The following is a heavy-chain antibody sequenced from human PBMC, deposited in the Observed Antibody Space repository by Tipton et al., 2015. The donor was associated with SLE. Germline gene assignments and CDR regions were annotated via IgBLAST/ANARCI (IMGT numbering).Heavy chain of an antibody. CDR2: INHSGST. CDR3: ARGDMVVVPAAGGGSYYYMDV. D-gene: IGHD2-2*01. CDR1: GGSFSGYY. J-gene: IGHJ6*03. Sequence: TLSLTCAVYGGSFSGYYWSWIRQPPGKGLEWIGEINHSGSTNYNPSLKSRVTISVDTSKNQFSLKLSSVTAADTAVYYCARGDMVVVPAAGGGSYYYMDVWGKGTTVTVSS. V-gene: IGHV4-34*01.